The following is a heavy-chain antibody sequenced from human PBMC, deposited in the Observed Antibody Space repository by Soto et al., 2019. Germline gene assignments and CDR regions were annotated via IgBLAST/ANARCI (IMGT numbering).Heavy chain of an antibody. CDR3: ARRYGSAFDI. D-gene: IGHD4-17*01. J-gene: IGHJ3*02. V-gene: IGHV4-59*01. Sequence: QVQLQESGPGLVKPSETLSLTCTVSGGSISSYYWSWIRQPPGKGLEWIGYIFYSGSTNYNPSLKRRVTISVATSKNQFSLKLSSVTAADTAVYYCARRYGSAFDIWGHGTMVTVSS. CDR2: IFYSGST. CDR1: GGSISSYY.